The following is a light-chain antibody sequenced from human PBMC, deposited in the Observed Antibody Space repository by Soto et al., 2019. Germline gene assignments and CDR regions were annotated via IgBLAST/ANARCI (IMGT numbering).Light chain of an antibody. J-gene: IGKJ2*01. CDR3: QQYHSN. Sequence: DIQMTQSPSTLAASVGDRVTITCRASQSINNWLAWYQQQPGKAPNLLIYDASSLESGVPSRFSGSGSGTEFTLTSSSVQPADFATYYCQQYHSNFGQGTKLEIK. CDR2: DAS. V-gene: IGKV1-5*01. CDR1: QSINNW.